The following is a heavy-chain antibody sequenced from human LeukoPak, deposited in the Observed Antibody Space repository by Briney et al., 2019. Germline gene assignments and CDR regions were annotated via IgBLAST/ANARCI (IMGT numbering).Heavy chain of an antibody. Sequence: SETLSLTCTVSGGSISSGGYYWSWIRQHPGKGLEWIGYIYYSGSTYYNPSLKSRVTISVDTSKNQFSLKLSSVTAADTAVYYCARVVVVNEVLDPWGQGTLVTVSS. CDR2: IYYSGST. D-gene: IGHD2-2*01. V-gene: IGHV4-31*03. J-gene: IGHJ5*02. CDR1: GGSISSGGYY. CDR3: ARVVVVNEVLDP.